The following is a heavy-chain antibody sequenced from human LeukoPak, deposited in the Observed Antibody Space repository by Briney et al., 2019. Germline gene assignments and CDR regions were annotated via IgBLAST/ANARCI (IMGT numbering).Heavy chain of an antibody. CDR3: ARGPPTVNSSSGGY. J-gene: IGHJ4*02. CDR2: VIPILGIA. Sequence: SVKVSCKASGGTFSSYAISWVRQAPGQGLEWMGRVIPILGIANYAQKFQGRVTITADKSTSTAYMELSSLRSEDTAVYYCARGPPTVNSSSGGYWGQGTLVTVSS. V-gene: IGHV1-69*04. CDR1: GGTFSSYA. D-gene: IGHD6-6*01.